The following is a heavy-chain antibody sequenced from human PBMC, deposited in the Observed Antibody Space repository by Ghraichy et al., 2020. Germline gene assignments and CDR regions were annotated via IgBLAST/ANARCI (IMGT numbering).Heavy chain of an antibody. CDR2: ISSSSSYI. D-gene: IGHD2-21*02. V-gene: IGHV3-21*01. CDR3: ASAAYCGGDCYSHP. Sequence: SCAASGFTFSSYSMNWVRQAPGKGLEWVSSISSSSSYIYYADSVKGRFTISRDNAKNSLYLQMNSLRAEDTAVYYCASAAYCGGDCYSHPWGQGTLVTVSS. CDR1: GFTFSSYS. J-gene: IGHJ5*02.